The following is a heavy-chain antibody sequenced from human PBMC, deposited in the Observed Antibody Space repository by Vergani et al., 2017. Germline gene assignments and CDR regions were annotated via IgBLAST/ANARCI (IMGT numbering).Heavy chain of an antibody. J-gene: IGHJ4*02. Sequence: EVQLVESGGGLVKPGGSLRLSCAASGFTFSNAWMSWVRQAPGKGLEWVGRIKSKTDGGTTDYAAPVKGRFTISRDDSKNTLYLQMNSLKTEDTAVYYCTTSDYDYVWGSYLFDCWGQGTLVTVSS. CDR3: TTSDYDYVWGSYLFDC. CDR2: IKSKTDGGTT. CDR1: GFTFSNAW. V-gene: IGHV3-15*01. D-gene: IGHD3-16*01.